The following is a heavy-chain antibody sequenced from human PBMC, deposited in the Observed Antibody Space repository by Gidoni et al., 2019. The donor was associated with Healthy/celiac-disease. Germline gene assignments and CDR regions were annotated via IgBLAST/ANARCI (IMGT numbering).Heavy chain of an antibody. Sequence: EVQLVESGGGLVKPGGSLRLSCAASGFPFSNAWMSWVRQAPGKGPEWVGRIKSKTDGGTTDYAAPVKGRFTISRDDSKNTLYLQMNSLKTEDTAVYYCTTAVPAALFDYWGQGTLVTVSS. V-gene: IGHV3-15*01. J-gene: IGHJ4*02. D-gene: IGHD2-2*01. CDR2: IKSKTDGGTT. CDR1: GFPFSNAW. CDR3: TTAVPAALFDY.